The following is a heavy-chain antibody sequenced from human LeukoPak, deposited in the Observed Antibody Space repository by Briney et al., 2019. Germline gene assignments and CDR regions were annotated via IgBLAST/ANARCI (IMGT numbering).Heavy chain of an antibody. CDR2: INTNTGNP. V-gene: IGHV7-4-1*02. Sequence: ASVKVSCKASGYTFTSYAMNWVRQAPGQGLEWMGWINTNTGNPTYAQGFTGRFVFSLDTSVSTAYLQISSLKAGDTAVYYCAREYSSGWSLRNWFDPWGQGTLVTVSS. J-gene: IGHJ5*02. CDR3: AREYSSGWSLRNWFDP. CDR1: GYTFTSYA. D-gene: IGHD6-19*01.